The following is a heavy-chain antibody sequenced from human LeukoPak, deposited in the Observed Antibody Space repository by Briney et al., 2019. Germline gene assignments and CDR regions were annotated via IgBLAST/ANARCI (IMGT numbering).Heavy chain of an antibody. J-gene: IGHJ4*02. CDR2: ISNSGSTI. Sequence: GGSLRLSCAASGFTFSDYYMSWLRQAPGKGLEWVSYISNSGSTIYYADSVKGRFTISRDNAKNPLYLQMNSLRAEDTAVYYCARDPLAAAGILYYFDYWGQGTLVTVSS. V-gene: IGHV3-11*04. CDR1: GFTFSDYY. D-gene: IGHD6-13*01. CDR3: ARDPLAAAGILYYFDY.